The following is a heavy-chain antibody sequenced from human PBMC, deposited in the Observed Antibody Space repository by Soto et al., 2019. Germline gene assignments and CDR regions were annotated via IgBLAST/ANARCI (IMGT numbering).Heavy chain of an antibody. D-gene: IGHD6-6*01. CDR3: AREGYSSSSGGYYYYYYGMDV. J-gene: IGHJ6*02. CDR1: GGTFSSYA. V-gene: IGHV1-69*13. CDR2: IIPIFGTA. Sequence: SVKVCCKASGGTFSSYAISWVRQAPGQGLEWMGGIIPIFGTANYAQKFQGRVTITADESTSTAYMELSSLRSEDTAVYYCAREGYSSSSGGYYYYYYGMDVWGQGTTVTVSS.